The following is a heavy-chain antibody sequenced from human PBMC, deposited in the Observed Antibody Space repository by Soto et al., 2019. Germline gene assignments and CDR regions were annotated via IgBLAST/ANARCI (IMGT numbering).Heavy chain of an antibody. V-gene: IGHV1-69*13. CDR1: GGTFSSYA. CDR3: AREYSSGWFFDY. J-gene: IGHJ4*02. Sequence: ASEKVSCKASGGTFSSYAVSWVRQAPGQGLEWMGGIIPIFGTANYAQKFQGRVTITADESTSTAYMELSSLRSEDTAVYYCAREYSSGWFFDYWGQGTLVTVS. D-gene: IGHD6-19*01. CDR2: IIPIFGTA.